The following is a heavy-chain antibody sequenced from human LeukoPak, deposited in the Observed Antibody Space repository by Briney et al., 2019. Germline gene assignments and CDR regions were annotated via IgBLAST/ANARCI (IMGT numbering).Heavy chain of an antibody. CDR3: AREGPSSSWPGLYYYYYGMEV. Sequence: SETLSLTCTVSGGSISSYYWSWIRQPAGKGLEWIGRIYTSGSTNYNPSLKSRVTMSVDTSKNQFSLKLSSVTAADTAVYYCAREGPSSSWPGLYYYYYGMEVWGQGTTVTVSS. V-gene: IGHV4-4*07. CDR1: GGSISSYY. D-gene: IGHD6-13*01. J-gene: IGHJ6*02. CDR2: IYTSGST.